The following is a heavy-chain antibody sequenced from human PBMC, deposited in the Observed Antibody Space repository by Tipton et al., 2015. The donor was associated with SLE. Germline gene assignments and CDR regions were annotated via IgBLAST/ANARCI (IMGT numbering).Heavy chain of an antibody. J-gene: IGHJ4*02. CDR2: SSHSGRS. D-gene: IGHD5-24*01. CDR3: AREMAGRYYFDY. Sequence: TLSLTCTVSGASISSGTYFWSWIRQSAGKGLEWIGYSSHSGRSNYNSSLRSRVTISLDMSKNQFSLELSSVTAADTAVYYCAREMAGRYYFDYWGQGTLVTVSS. CDR1: GASISSGTYF. V-gene: IGHV4-61*09.